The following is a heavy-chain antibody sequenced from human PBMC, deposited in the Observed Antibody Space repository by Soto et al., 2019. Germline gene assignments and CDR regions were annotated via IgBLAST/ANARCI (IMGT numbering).Heavy chain of an antibody. D-gene: IGHD3-10*01. Sequence: PSETLSLTCAVSGGSISSGGYSCSWIRQPPGKGLEWIGYIYHSGSTYYNPSLKSRVTISVDRSKNQFSLKLSSVTAADTAVYYCASVKGYYGSGGTGYFDYWGQGTLVTVSS. CDR1: GGSISSGGYS. CDR2: IYHSGST. CDR3: ASVKGYYGSGGTGYFDY. J-gene: IGHJ4*02. V-gene: IGHV4-30-2*01.